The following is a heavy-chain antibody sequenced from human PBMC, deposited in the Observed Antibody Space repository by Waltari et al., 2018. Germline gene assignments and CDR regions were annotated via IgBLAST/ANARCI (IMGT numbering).Heavy chain of an antibody. CDR3: AKGSRGYTNYFFDS. D-gene: IGHD3-16*02. V-gene: IGHV3-23*01. CDR1: AFSFMVFA. CDR2: ISGSGATP. J-gene: IGHJ4*02. Sequence: EVQLLESAGGLVQPGEAMRLSCAASAFSFMVFAMTWVRQAPGEGLECVASISGSGATPFYADSVKGRFTIVRDNSRDTVYLQMNSLRVDDSAVYYCAKGSRGYTNYFFDSWGQGTLVSVSS.